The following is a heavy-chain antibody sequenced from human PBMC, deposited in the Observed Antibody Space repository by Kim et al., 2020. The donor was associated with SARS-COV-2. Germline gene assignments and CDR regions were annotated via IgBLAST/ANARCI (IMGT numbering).Heavy chain of an antibody. CDR2: ISYDGSNK. V-gene: IGHV3-30*18. CDR1: GFTFSSYG. Sequence: GGSLRLSCAASGFTFSSYGMHWVRQAPGKGLEWVAVISYDGSNKYYADSVKGRFTISRDNSKNTLYLQMNSLRAEDTAVYYCAKDQEGRDFIAAAGTSYYYGMDVWGQGTTVTVAS. J-gene: IGHJ6*02. CDR3: AKDQEGRDFIAAAGTSYYYGMDV. D-gene: IGHD6-13*01.